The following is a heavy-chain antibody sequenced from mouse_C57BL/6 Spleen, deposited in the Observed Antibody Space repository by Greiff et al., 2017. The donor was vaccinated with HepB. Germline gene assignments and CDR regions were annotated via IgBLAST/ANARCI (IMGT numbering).Heavy chain of an antibody. CDR3: ARERRGGSPYFDY. J-gene: IGHJ2*01. Sequence: EVQLQQSGPELVKPGASVKISCKASGYTFTDYYMNWVKQSHGKSLEWIGDINPNNGGTSYNQKFKGKATLTVDKSSSTAYMELRSLTSEDSAVYYCARERRGGSPYFDYWGQGTTLTVSS. V-gene: IGHV1-26*01. CDR1: GYTFTDYY. D-gene: IGHD1-1*02. CDR2: INPNNGGT.